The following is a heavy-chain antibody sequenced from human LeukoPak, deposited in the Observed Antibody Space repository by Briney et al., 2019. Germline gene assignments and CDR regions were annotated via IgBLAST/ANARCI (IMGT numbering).Heavy chain of an antibody. CDR3: ARTDIITGTTGFDY. Sequence: SETLSLTCAVYGGSFSGYYWSWIRQPPGKGLEWIGEINHSRSTNYNPSLKSRVTISVDTSKNQFSLKLSSVTAPDTAVYYCARTDIITGTTGFDYWGQGTLVTVSS. D-gene: IGHD1-7*01. V-gene: IGHV4-34*01. J-gene: IGHJ4*02. CDR1: GGSFSGYY. CDR2: INHSRST.